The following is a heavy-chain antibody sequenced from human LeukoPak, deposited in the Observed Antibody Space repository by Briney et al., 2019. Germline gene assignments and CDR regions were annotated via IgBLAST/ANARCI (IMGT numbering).Heavy chain of an antibody. CDR3: ARDMDIVVVDGGNWFDP. CDR2: IYTSGST. V-gene: IGHV4-4*07. D-gene: IGHD2-2*03. J-gene: IGHJ5*02. CDR1: GFTFSDYY. Sequence: GSLRLSCAASGFTFSDYYWSWIRQPAGKGLGWIGRIYTSGSTNYNPSLKSRVTMSVDTSKNQFSLKLSSVTAAGTAVYYCARDMDIVVVDGGNWFDPWGQGTLVTVSS.